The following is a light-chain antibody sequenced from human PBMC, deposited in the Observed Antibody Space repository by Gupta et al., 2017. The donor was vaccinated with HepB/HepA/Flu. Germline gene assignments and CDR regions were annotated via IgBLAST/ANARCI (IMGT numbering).Light chain of an antibody. J-gene: IGKJ2*01. V-gene: IGKV1-12*01. CDR1: QGISSC. CDR2: GAS. CDR3: QQGDSAPYT. Sequence: IQMTHSTTYVSAPVGDRVTNTRRASQGISSCLAWYQQKPGKAPKLLMYGASSLQSGVPSRFSGSGSGTDFTLTISRLQPEDLATYYCQQGDSAPYTFGQGTKLEIK.